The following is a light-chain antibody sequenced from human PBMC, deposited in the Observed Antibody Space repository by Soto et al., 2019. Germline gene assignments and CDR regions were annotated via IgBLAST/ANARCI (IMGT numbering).Light chain of an antibody. CDR3: RSDTSTTSTYV. CDR2: EVS. Sequence: QSVLTQPASVSGSPGQSITISCTGTSSDVGGYSYVSWYQQHPGKAPKLMIYEVSNRPSRVSDRFSGSKSGNTASLTISGLQPEDEADYYCRSDTSTTSTYVFGTGTKVTVL. CDR1: SSDVGGYSY. J-gene: IGLJ1*01. V-gene: IGLV2-14*01.